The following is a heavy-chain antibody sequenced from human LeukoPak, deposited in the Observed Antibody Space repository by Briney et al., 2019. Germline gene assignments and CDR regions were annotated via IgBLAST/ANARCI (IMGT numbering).Heavy chain of an antibody. CDR1: GISVSNDY. V-gene: IGHV3-53*04. Sequence: GGSLRLSCAASGISVSNDYMSWVRQAPGKGLEWVSAIYADGYARDAASVKGRFSISRHNSKNTVYLQMDNLRPEDTAVYYCARDRRGEKDFDVWGPGTMVTVSS. CDR3: ARDRRGEKDFDV. J-gene: IGHJ3*01. CDR2: IYADGYA.